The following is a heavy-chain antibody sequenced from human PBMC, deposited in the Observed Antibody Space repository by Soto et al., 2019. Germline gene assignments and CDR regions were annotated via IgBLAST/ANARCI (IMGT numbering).Heavy chain of an antibody. Sequence: ASVKVSCKVSGYTLTELSMHWVRQAPGKGLEWMGGFDPEDGETIYAQKFQGRVTMTEDTSTDTAYMELSSLRSEDTAVYYCATLGFGGTYYDFWRGPINWFDPWGQGTLVTVSS. CDR2: FDPEDGET. J-gene: IGHJ5*02. CDR1: GYTLTELS. CDR3: ATLGFGGTYYDFWRGPINWFDP. V-gene: IGHV1-24*01. D-gene: IGHD3-3*01.